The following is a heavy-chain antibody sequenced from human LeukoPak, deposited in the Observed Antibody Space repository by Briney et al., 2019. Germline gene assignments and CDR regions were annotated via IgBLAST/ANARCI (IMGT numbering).Heavy chain of an antibody. D-gene: IGHD3-10*01. Sequence: SETLSLTCSVSGYSISSGYHWGWIRQPPGKGLEWIGSIYHSGNTYYNPSLKSRVSISVDKSKNQFSLKLSSVTAADTAVYYCVRDGWGSGSYYSDYWGQGTLVTVSS. CDR3: VRDGWGSGSYYSDY. CDR1: GYSISSGYH. CDR2: IYHSGNT. J-gene: IGHJ4*02. V-gene: IGHV4-38-2*02.